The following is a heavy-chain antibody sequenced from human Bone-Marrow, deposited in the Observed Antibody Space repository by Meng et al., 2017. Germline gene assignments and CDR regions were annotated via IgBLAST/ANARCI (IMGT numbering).Heavy chain of an antibody. CDR2: ISYDGSNK. D-gene: IGHD6-19*01. CDR1: GGSISSGG. Sequence: LSLTCTVSGGSISSGGYYWSWVRQAPGKGLEWVAVISYDGSNKYYADSVKGRFTISRDNSKNTLYLQMNSLRAEDTAVYYCARELHWGIAVAGLFDYWGQGTLVTVSS. CDR3: ARELHWGIAVAGLFDY. V-gene: IGHV3-30*01. J-gene: IGHJ4*02.